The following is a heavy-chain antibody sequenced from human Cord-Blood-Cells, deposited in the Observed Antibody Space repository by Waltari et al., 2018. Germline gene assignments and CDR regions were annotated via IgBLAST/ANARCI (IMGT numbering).Heavy chain of an antibody. V-gene: IGHV4-34*01. CDR2: INHSGST. CDR3: ARGSGGWFDP. CDR1: GGSFSGYS. J-gene: IGHJ5*02. D-gene: IGHD3-16*01. Sequence: QVQLQQWGAGLLKPSETLSLTCAVYGGSFSGYSWSWIRQPPGKGLEWIGEINHSGSTNYTPSLKSRVTISVDTSKNQFSLKLSSVTAADTAVYYCARGSGGWFDPWGQGTLVTVSS.